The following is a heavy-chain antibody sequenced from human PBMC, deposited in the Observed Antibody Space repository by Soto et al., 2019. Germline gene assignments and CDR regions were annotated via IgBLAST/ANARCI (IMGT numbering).Heavy chain of an antibody. D-gene: IGHD2-15*01. J-gene: IGHJ3*02. CDR1: GYTFINYY. Sequence: ASVKGSCKAPGYTFINYYINWVRQATGQGLEWMGWMNPNSGNAGYAQKFQGRVSMTRDTSISTAYVELSSLRSEDTAVYYCARVRRPPFCSADSCFSADDFDIWGQGTKVTVSS. V-gene: IGHV1-8*01. CDR2: MNPNSGNA. CDR3: ARVRRPPFCSADSCFSADDFDI.